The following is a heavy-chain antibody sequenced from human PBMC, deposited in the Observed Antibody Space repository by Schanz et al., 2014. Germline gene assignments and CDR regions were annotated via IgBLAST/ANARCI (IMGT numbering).Heavy chain of an antibody. CDR2: INPNSGGT. Sequence: QGHLVQSGAEVKEPGASVQVSCKASGYVFTAYYMHWVRQAPGQGLEYMGRINPNSGGTNFAQKFQGRVTMTRDTSISTVYMELSRLRSDDTAVYYCARESVSRTRLFDPWGQGTLVTVSS. CDR3: ARESVSRTRLFDP. D-gene: IGHD3-3*01. V-gene: IGHV1-2*06. J-gene: IGHJ5*02. CDR1: GYVFTAYY.